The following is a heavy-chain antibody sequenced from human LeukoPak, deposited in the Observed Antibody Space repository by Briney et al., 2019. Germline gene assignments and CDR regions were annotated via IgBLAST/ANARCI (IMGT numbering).Heavy chain of an antibody. CDR3: ARHETTLGAFDI. D-gene: IGHD4-11*01. CDR1: GGSISSYY. CDR2: IYYSGST. V-gene: IGHV4-39*01. J-gene: IGHJ3*02. Sequence: PSETLSLTCTVSGGSISSYYWGWIRQPPGKGLEWIGSIYYSGSTYYNPSLKSRVTISVDTSKNQFPLKLSSVTAADTAVYYCARHETTLGAFDIWGQGTMVTVSS.